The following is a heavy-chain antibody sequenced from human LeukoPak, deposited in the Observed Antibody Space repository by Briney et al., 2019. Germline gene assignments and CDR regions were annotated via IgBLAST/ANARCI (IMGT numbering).Heavy chain of an antibody. CDR1: GGSISSSSYY. CDR3: ARPTRHPDAFDI. CDR2: IYYSGST. Sequence: SETLSLTCTVSGGSISSSSYYWGWIRQPPGKGLEWIGSIYYSGSTYYNPSLKSRVTISVDTSKNQFSLKLSSVTAADTAVYYCARPTRHPDAFDIWGQGTMVTVSS. D-gene: IGHD2-15*01. J-gene: IGHJ3*02. V-gene: IGHV4-39*01.